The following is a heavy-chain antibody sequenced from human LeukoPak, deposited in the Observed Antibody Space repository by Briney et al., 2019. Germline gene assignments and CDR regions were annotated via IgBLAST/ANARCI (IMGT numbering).Heavy chain of an antibody. CDR3: ARDYYGSGSYAFDI. V-gene: IGHV1-69*05. CDR1: GGTFSSYA. J-gene: IGHJ3*02. D-gene: IGHD3-10*01. Sequence: SVKVSCKASGGTFSSYAISWVPQAPGQGLEWMGRIIPIFGTANYAQKFQGRVTITTDESTSTAYMELSSLRSEDTAVYYCARDYYGSGSYAFDIWGQGTMVTVSS. CDR2: IIPIFGTA.